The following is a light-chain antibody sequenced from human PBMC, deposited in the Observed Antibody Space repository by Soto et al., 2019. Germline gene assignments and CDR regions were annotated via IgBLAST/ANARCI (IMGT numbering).Light chain of an antibody. CDR1: QGVSRK. V-gene: IGKV3-15*01. CDR3: HKHHTWPLT. J-gene: IGKJ4*01. Sequence: DIVMTQSPATLSVAPGERVTFSCRASQGVSRKLAWYQHKPGQAPRLLISGASTGATGIPARFSGSGSGTEFTLTISSLQPEDCAIYYCHKHHTWPLTLGGGAKVDTK. CDR2: GAS.